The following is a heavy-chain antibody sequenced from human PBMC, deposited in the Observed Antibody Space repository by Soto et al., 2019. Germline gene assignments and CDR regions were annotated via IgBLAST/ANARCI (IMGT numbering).Heavy chain of an antibody. V-gene: IGHV1-2*02. Sequence: QLHLVQSGAVVKKPGASVTVSCSASGYPVTAYYMHWVRQAPGRGLEWMGGNNPATGAAKYTQTFQGRVTMTRDTSTSTVFMELGGLTSEDTAVFYWARGGGVGVAGSAAFDMWGQGTLVTVSS. CDR1: GYPVTAYY. CDR3: ARGGGVGVAGSAAFDM. D-gene: IGHD3-3*01. CDR2: NNPATGAA. J-gene: IGHJ3*02.